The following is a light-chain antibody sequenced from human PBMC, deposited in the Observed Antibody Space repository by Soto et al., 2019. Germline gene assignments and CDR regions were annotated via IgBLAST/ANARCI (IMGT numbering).Light chain of an antibody. CDR3: AAWDDSLSVV. Sequence: QTVVTQPPSASGTPGQRVTISCSGSSSNIGSNYVYWYQQLPGTAPELLIYSNNQRPSGVPDRFSGSKSGTSASLAISGLRSEDEADYYCAAWDDSLSVVFGGGTKLTVL. CDR1: SSNIGSNY. V-gene: IGLV1-47*02. J-gene: IGLJ2*01. CDR2: SNN.